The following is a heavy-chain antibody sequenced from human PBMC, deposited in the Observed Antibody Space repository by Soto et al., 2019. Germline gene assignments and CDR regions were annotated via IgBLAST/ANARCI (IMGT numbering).Heavy chain of an antibody. CDR2: INPSFGTT. J-gene: IGHJ3*01. D-gene: IGHD6-13*01. Sequence: QVQLVQSGAEVKKPGASVKLSCKASEYTFSDYSLHWVRQAPGQGLEWMGIINPSFGTTTYAQRFQHRVTRTRATCTSTVYMELSSLRSEDTAVYYCAIHLFSSSWYVRAFDGWGHGTMVTVSS. V-gene: IGHV1-46*03. CDR1: EYTFSDYS. CDR3: AIHLFSSSWYVRAFDG.